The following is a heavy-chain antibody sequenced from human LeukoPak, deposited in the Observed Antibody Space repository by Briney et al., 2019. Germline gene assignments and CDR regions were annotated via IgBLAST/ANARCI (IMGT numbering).Heavy chain of an antibody. D-gene: IGHD5-24*01. CDR1: GGSISSYY. Sequence: SETLSLTCTVSGGSISSYYWSWIRQPPGKGLEWIGYIYYSGSTNYNPSLKSRVTISVDTSKNQFSLKLSSVTAADTAVYYCARAPTRDGYNPKWVYYYYMDVWGKGTTVTVSS. CDR2: IYYSGST. J-gene: IGHJ6*03. V-gene: IGHV4-59*01. CDR3: ARAPTRDGYNPKWVYYYYMDV.